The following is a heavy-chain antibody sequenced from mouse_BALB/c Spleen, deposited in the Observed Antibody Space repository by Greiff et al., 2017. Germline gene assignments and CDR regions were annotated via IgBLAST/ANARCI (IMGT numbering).Heavy chain of an antibody. CDR1: GYTFTSYW. CDR3: ARSDYGYGGAMDY. V-gene: IGHV1-87*01. Sequence: VKLQESGAELARPGASVKLSCKASGYTFTSYWMQWVKQRPGQGLEWIGAIYPGDGDTRYTQKFKGKATLTADKSSSTAYMQLSSLASEDSAVYYCARSDYGYGGAMDYWGQGTSVTVSS. CDR2: IYPGDGDT. D-gene: IGHD1-2*01. J-gene: IGHJ4*01.